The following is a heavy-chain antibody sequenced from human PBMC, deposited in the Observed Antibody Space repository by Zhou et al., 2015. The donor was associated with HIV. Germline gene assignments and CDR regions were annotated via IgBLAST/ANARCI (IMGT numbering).Heavy chain of an antibody. D-gene: IGHD6-19*01. V-gene: IGHV1-69*12. J-gene: IGHJ6*02. CDR3: ARDASSIAVSEVNYYGMDV. Sequence: QVQLVQSGAEVKKPGSSVKVSCKASGGTFSSYAISWVRQAPGQGLEWMGGIIPIFGTANYAQKFQGRVTITADESTSTAYMELSSLRSEDTAVYYCARDASSIAVSEVNYYGMDVWGQGTTVTVSS. CDR1: GGTFSSYA. CDR2: IIPIFGTA.